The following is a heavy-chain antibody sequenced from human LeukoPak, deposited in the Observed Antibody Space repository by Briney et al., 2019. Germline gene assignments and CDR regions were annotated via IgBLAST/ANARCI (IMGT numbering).Heavy chain of an antibody. CDR1: GFTVSSNS. D-gene: IGHD6-13*01. CDR2: IYSDNT. J-gene: IGHJ4*02. CDR3: ARDAYSSSRNDY. Sequence: GGSLRLSCTVSGFTVSSNSMSWVRQAPGKGLEWVSFIYSDNTHYSDSVKGRFTISRDNSKNTLYLQMNSLRAEDTAVYYCARDAYSSSRNDYWGQGTLVTVSS. V-gene: IGHV3-53*01.